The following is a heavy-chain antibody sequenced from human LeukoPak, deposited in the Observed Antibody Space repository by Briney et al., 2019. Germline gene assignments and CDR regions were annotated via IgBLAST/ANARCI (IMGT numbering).Heavy chain of an antibody. Sequence: GGSLRLSCAASGFTFSSYAMSWVRQAPGKGLEWVSSISSSSSYIYYADSVKGRFTISRDNAKNSLYLQMNSLRAEDTAVYYCARERGASYYDSSGCIDYWGQGTLVTVSS. V-gene: IGHV3-21*01. CDR3: ARERGASYYDSSGCIDY. J-gene: IGHJ4*02. CDR2: ISSSSSYI. CDR1: GFTFSSYA. D-gene: IGHD3-22*01.